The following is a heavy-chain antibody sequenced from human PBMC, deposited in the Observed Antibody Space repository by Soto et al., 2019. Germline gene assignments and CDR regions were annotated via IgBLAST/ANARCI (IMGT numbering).Heavy chain of an antibody. J-gene: IGHJ4*02. Sequence: PGESLKISCEVSGFTFSSYSMNWVRQAPGEGLEWISYISSSGSTIYYADSVKGRFTISRDNAKNSLYLQMNSLRAEDTAIYYCARGRYGDYLIDYWGQGTLVTVSS. CDR3: ARGRYGDYLIDY. CDR2: ISSSGSTI. CDR1: GFTFSSYS. V-gene: IGHV3-48*01. D-gene: IGHD3-22*01.